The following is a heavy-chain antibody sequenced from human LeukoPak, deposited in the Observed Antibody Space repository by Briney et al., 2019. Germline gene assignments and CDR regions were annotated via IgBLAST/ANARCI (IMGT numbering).Heavy chain of an antibody. CDR1: GGSISSGAYY. V-gene: IGHV4-31*03. CDR2: IYYSGST. J-gene: IGHJ5*02. CDR3: ARDFGTT. D-gene: IGHD3-10*01. Sequence: SETLPLTCTVSGGSISSGAYYWSWIRQHPGKGLEWIGCIYYSGSTYYNPSLKSRVTISVDTSKTQFSLELTSVTAADTAVYYCARDFGTTWGQGTLVTVSS.